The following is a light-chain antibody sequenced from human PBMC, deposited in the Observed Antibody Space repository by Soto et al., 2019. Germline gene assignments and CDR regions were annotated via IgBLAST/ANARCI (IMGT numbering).Light chain of an antibody. CDR2: GPF. CDR3: QQDGSSLSWT. Sequence: ELVLTQSTGTLSLSPGERATLSCRASQSVSSSYLAWYQQKPGQAPRLLIYGPFSSATGIPDRFSGSGYGTDFSLSISKLEPEDFAVYYWQQDGSSLSWTFGQVTKVEIK. V-gene: IGKV3-20*01. J-gene: IGKJ1*01. CDR1: QSVSSSY.